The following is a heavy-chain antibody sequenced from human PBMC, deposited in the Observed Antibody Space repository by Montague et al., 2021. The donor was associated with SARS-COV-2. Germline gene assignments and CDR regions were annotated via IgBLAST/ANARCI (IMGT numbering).Heavy chain of an antibody. Sequence: PALMTPTQTLTLTCTFSGFSLSTSGMCVSWIRPPPGKALEWLARXDWDDDKYYSTSLKTRLTISKDTSKNQVVLTMTNMDPVDTATYYCARMTVAGIPFDYWGQGTLVTVSS. CDR2: XDWDDDK. J-gene: IGHJ4*02. CDR1: GFSLSTSGMC. V-gene: IGHV2-70*11. CDR3: ARMTVAGIPFDY. D-gene: IGHD6-19*01.